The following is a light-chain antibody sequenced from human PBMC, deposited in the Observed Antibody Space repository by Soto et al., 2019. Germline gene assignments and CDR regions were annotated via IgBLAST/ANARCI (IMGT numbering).Light chain of an antibody. CDR1: QGIRND. Sequence: IHRTHSPSSLSASVGDRVTITCRASQGIRNDLGWYQQKPGKAPKLLIYAASSLQSGVPSRFSGSGSGTEFTLTISSLQPDDFATYYCQQYNSYWTFGQGTKVDIK. J-gene: IGKJ1*01. CDR2: AAS. V-gene: IGKV1-17*01. CDR3: QQYNSYWT.